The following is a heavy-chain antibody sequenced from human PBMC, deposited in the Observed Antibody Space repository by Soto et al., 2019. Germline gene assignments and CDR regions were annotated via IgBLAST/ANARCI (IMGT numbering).Heavy chain of an antibody. CDR1: GFTFSSYG. CDR3: AKDYYGSGSHPPEYYFDY. CDR2: ISYDGSNK. Sequence: PGGSLRLSCAASGFTFSSYGMHWFRQAPGKGLEWVAVISYDGSNKYYADSVKGRFTISRDNSKNTLYLQMNSLRAEDTAVYYCAKDYYGSGSHPPEYYFDYWGQGTLVTVS. J-gene: IGHJ4*02. V-gene: IGHV3-30*18. D-gene: IGHD3-10*01.